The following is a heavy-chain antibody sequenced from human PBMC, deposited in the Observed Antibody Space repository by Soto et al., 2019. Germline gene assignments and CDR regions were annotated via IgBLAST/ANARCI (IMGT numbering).Heavy chain of an antibody. J-gene: IGHJ4*02. CDR1: GFTFSSYA. CDR3: AKDREHTVTTWGTNFDY. D-gene: IGHD4-17*01. Sequence: EVQLLESGGGLVQPGGSLRLSCAASGFTFSSYAMSWVRQAPGKGLEWVSAISGSGGSTYYADSVKGRFTISRDNSKNTLYQQMNSLRAEDTAVYYCAKDREHTVTTWGTNFDYWGQGTLVTVSS. V-gene: IGHV3-23*01. CDR2: ISGSGGST.